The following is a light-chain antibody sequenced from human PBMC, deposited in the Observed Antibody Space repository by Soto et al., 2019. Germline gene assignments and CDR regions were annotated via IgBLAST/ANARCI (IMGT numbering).Light chain of an antibody. CDR1: QGIRND. CDR3: QQYNSYSRT. J-gene: IGKJ1*01. CDR2: AAS. V-gene: IGKV1-17*01. Sequence: IQMTQSPCALSASVGDRVAITCRASQGIRNDLGWYQQKPGKAPKLLIYAASSLQSGVPSRFSGSGSGTEFTLTISSLQPDDFATYYCQQYNSYSRTFGQGTKVDIK.